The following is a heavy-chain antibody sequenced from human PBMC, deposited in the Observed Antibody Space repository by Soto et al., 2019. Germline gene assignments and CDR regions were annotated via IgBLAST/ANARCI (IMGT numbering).Heavy chain of an antibody. CDR2: ISSSGSII. CDR1: GFTFSDYY. V-gene: IGHV3-11*01. CDR3: ARVFTYYYDSSGGRGFSQH. D-gene: IGHD3-22*01. Sequence: QVQLVESGGGLVKPGGSLRLSCAASGFTFSDYYMSWIRQAPGKGLEWVSYISSSGSIIYYADSVKGRFTISRDNAKSSCFLKMKGWRAEDRAVYSWARVFTYYYDSSGGRGFSQHWGQGPLVPFSS. J-gene: IGHJ1*01.